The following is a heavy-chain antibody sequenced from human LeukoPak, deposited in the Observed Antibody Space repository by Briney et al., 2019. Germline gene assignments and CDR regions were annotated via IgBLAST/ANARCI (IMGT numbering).Heavy chain of an antibody. Sequence: PGGSLRLSCAASGFTFSSYAMSWVRQAPGKGPEWVSAISGSGGSTYYADSVKGRFTISRDNSKNTLYLQMNSLRAEDTAVYYCAKDPYCSSTSCFSYNWFDPWGQGTLVTVSS. CDR2: ISGSGGST. J-gene: IGHJ5*02. CDR3: AKDPYCSSTSCFSYNWFDP. CDR1: GFTFSSYA. V-gene: IGHV3-23*01. D-gene: IGHD2-2*01.